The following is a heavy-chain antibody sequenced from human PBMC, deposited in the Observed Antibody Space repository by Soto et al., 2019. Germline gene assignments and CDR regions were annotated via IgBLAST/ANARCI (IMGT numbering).Heavy chain of an antibody. CDR2: ISYDGSNK. D-gene: IGHD3-3*01. V-gene: IGHV3-30*18. J-gene: IGHJ6*02. CDR3: AKDVLRFLEWLAFYGMDV. CDR1: GFTFSSYG. Sequence: GGSLRRSCAASGFTFSSYGIHWVRQAQGKGLEWVAVISYDGSNKYYADSVKGRFTISRDNSKNTLYLQMSSLRAEDTAVYYCAKDVLRFLEWLAFYGMDVWGQGTTVTVSS.